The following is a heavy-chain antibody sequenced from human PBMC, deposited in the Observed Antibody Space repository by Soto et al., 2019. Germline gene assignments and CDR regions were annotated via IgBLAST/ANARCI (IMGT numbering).Heavy chain of an antibody. Sequence: LRLSCAASGFTFSSYSMNWVRQAPGKGLEWVSSISSSSSYIYYADSVKGRFTISRDNAKNSLYLQMNSLRAEDTAVYYCAREDTAMDYGMDVWGQGTTVTVSS. CDR3: AREDTAMDYGMDV. CDR1: GFTFSSYS. D-gene: IGHD5-18*01. V-gene: IGHV3-21*01. CDR2: ISSSSSYI. J-gene: IGHJ6*02.